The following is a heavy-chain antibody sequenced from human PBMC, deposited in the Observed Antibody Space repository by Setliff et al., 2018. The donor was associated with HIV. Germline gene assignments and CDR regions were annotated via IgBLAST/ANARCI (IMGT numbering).Heavy chain of an antibody. CDR3: ARDWAMVRGVTTYYFDY. Sequence: GGSLRLSCAASGFTFSRYGMHWVRQAPGKGLEWVAFISYDGSKKYDADFVKGRFTISRDNSKNTLYLQMNSLRTDDTAVYFCARDWAMVRGVTTYYFDYWGQGTLVTVSS. J-gene: IGHJ4*02. CDR2: ISYDGSKK. D-gene: IGHD3-10*01. V-gene: IGHV3-30*04. CDR1: GFTFSRYG.